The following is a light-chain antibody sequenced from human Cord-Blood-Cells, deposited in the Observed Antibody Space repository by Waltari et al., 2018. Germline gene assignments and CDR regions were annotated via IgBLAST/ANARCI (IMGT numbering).Light chain of an antibody. Sequence: DIQMTQSPSSLSASVGDRVTITCRASQSISSYLNWYQQKPGKAPNLLIYAASSLQSGVPSRFSGSESGTDFTLTISSLQPEDFATYYCQQSYSTPFTFGPGTKVDIK. CDR1: QSISSY. CDR2: AAS. J-gene: IGKJ3*01. V-gene: IGKV1-39*01. CDR3: QQSYSTPFT.